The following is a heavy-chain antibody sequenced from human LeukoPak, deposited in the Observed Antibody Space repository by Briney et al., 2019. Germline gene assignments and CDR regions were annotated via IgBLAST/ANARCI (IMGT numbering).Heavy chain of an antibody. Sequence: TGGSLRHSCAASGFTFSSYWMHWVRQAPGKGLVWVSRINSDGSSTSYADSVKGRFTISRDNAKNTLYLQMNSLRAEDTAVYYCARKDVSSGWYYFDYWGQGTLVTVSS. D-gene: IGHD6-19*01. CDR2: INSDGSST. J-gene: IGHJ4*02. CDR1: GFTFSSYW. V-gene: IGHV3-74*01. CDR3: ARKDVSSGWYYFDY.